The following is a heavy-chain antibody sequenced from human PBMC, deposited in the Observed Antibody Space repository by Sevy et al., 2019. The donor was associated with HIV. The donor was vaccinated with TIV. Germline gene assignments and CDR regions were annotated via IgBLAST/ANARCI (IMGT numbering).Heavy chain of an antibody. V-gene: IGHV4-34*01. CDR3: ARREPLFGGSYHYKGGFDY. J-gene: IGHJ4*02. CDR2: INHSGST. D-gene: IGHD1-26*01. Sequence: SETLSLTCAVYGGSFSGYYWSWIRQPPGKGLEWIGEINHSGSTNYNPSLKSRVTISVDTSKNQFTLKLSSVTAADTAVYYGARREPLFGGSYHYKGGFDYWGQGTLVTVSS. CDR1: GGSFSGYY.